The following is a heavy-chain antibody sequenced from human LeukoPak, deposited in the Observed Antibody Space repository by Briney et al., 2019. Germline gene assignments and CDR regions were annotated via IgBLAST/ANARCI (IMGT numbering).Heavy chain of an antibody. J-gene: IGHJ4*02. CDR3: ARDPGYIDY. CDR2: ISGNGHTI. CDR1: GLTFSDYY. Sequence: GGSLRLSCAASGLTFSDYYMTWVRQAPGKGLEWLSYISGNGHTIYYAASVKGRFSISRDNAKKSVYLQMNSLRAEDTAVYYCARDPGYIDYWGQGTLVTVSS. V-gene: IGHV3-11*01.